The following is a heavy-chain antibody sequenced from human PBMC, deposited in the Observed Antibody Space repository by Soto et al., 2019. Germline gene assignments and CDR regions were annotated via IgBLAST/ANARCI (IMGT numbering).Heavy chain of an antibody. D-gene: IGHD3-3*01. CDR3: ARGRSGGLGAIFADY. V-gene: IGHV3-66*01. J-gene: IGHJ4*02. CDR2: IYRGGST. CDR1: GFTVSNNY. Sequence: EVQLVNSGGGLVQPGGSLRLSCAASGFTVSNNYMSWVRQAPGKGLEWVSVIYRGGSTYYADSVKDRFTISRDNSENTRYLQMSSLRAEDTAVYYCARGRSGGLGAIFADYWGQGNLVTVSS.